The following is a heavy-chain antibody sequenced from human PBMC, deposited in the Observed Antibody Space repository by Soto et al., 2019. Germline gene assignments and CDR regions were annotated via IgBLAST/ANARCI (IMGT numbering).Heavy chain of an antibody. Sequence: EVQLLESGGGLVQPGGSLRLSCAASGFTFSSYAMSWVRQAPGKGLEWVSAISGSGGSTYYADSVKGRFTISRDNSKNTLYLQMNSLRAEDTAVYYCSRGARGRLNAFDIWGQGTMVTVSS. V-gene: IGHV3-23*01. CDR2: ISGSGGST. CDR3: SRGARGRLNAFDI. D-gene: IGHD1-26*01. J-gene: IGHJ3*02. CDR1: GFTFSSYA.